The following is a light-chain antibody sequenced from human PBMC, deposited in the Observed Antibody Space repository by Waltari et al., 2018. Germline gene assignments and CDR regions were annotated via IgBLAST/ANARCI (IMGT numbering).Light chain of an antibody. J-gene: IGKJ1*01. CDR2: RAS. CDR1: QSVGSSS. CDR3: QQHGTLPAT. Sequence: EIVLTQSPGTASLSPGERVTLSCRASQSVGSSSLAWYQQKPGQAPRLVIYRASRRATCIPDRFSGSGSGTDFSLTISRLEPEDFAVYYGQQHGTLPATFGQGTKVEIK. V-gene: IGKV3-20*01.